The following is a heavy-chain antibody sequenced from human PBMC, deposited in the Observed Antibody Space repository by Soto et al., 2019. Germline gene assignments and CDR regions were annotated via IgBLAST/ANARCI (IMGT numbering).Heavy chain of an antibody. V-gene: IGHV4-34*01. CDR1: GGSFSGCH. CDR3: ARSRNLDV. Sequence: QVQVQQWGAGLLKFSETLSLTCAVTGGSFSGCHWNWIRQPPGKGLEWIGEASHTGGTNYNPCLYSRVTISVGRSRNQLSLKLTSVSAADTAVYYCARSRNLDVWGPGTTVIVSS. CDR2: ASHTGGT. D-gene: IGHD1-1*01. J-gene: IGHJ6*02.